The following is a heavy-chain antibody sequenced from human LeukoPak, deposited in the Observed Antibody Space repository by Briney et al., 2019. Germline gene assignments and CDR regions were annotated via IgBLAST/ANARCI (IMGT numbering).Heavy chain of an antibody. D-gene: IGHD2-2*01. CDR2: IYYSGST. V-gene: IGHV4-59*01. CDR3: ARGRSTSLLNYYYMDV. CDR1: GGSISSYY. Sequence: SETLSLTCTVSGGSISSYYWSWIRQPPGKGLEWIGYIYYSGSTNYNPSLKSRVTISVDTSKNQFSLKLSSVTAADTAVYYCARGRSTSLLNYYYMDVWGKGTTVTVSS. J-gene: IGHJ6*03.